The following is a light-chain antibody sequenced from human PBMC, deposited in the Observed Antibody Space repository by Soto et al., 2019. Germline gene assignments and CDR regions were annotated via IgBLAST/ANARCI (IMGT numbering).Light chain of an antibody. CDR2: AAS. CDR3: QQSYTSWWT. CDR1: ASISTF. J-gene: IGKJ1*01. Sequence: DIRMTQSPSSLSASAGDRFTMTCRASASISTFLNWYQQKPGKAPKLLIYAASSLQSWVPSRFTGSGSGTDFTLTISSLQPEDFATYYCQQSYTSWWTFGQGTKVDI. V-gene: IGKV1-39*01.